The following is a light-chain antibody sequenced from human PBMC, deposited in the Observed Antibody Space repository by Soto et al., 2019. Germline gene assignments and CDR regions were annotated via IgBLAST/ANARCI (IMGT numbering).Light chain of an antibody. CDR1: QSVSSSY. Sequence: EIVLTQSTGTLSLSPGERATLSCRASQSVSSSYLAWYQQKPGQAPSLLIYGASSRASGIPDRFSGSGSGKDFTLTISRLEPEDFAVYYCQQYGSSPLVTFGGGTKVQIQ. V-gene: IGKV3-20*01. CDR3: QQYGSSPLVT. CDR2: GAS. J-gene: IGKJ4*01.